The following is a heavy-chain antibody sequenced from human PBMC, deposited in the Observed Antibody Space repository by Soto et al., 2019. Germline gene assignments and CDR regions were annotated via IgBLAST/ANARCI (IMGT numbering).Heavy chain of an antibody. D-gene: IGHD6-6*01. V-gene: IGHV1-58*01. CDR1: GFTFTSSA. J-gene: IGHJ4*02. CDR3: AAVSSIAAPFDY. CDR2: IVVGSGNT. Sequence: GASVKVSCKASGFTFTSSAVQWVRQARGQRLEWIGWIVVGSGNTNYAQKFQERVTITRDMSTSTAYMELSSLRSEDTAVYYCAAVSSIAAPFDYWGQGTLVTVSS.